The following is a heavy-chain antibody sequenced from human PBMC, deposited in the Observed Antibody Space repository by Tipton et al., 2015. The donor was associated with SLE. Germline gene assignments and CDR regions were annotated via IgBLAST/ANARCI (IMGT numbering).Heavy chain of an antibody. V-gene: IGHV3-53*01. J-gene: IGHJ4*02. D-gene: IGHD6-19*01. CDR3: ASEYSGWEKGRFDY. CDR2: IYSGAST. Sequence: SLRLSCAASWFTVSSNYMSWLRQAPGKGLEWVSVIYSGASTYYPASVKGRFTISTDNSKKTLYLQMNSLRAEATAVYCCASEYSGWEKGRFDYWGRGNLVTVSS. CDR1: WFTVSSNY.